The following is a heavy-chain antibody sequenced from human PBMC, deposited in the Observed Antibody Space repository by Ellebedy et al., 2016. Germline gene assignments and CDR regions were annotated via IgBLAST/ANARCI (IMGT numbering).Heavy chain of an antibody. CDR2: IYPDGSEE. V-gene: IGHV3-7*03. D-gene: IGHD1-26*01. J-gene: IGHJ4*02. CDR1: GFTFDKYW. Sequence: GGSLRLSCAASGFTFDKYWMTWVRRAPGKGLEWVGHIYPDGSEEYYVDSLKGRFSISRDNAKTSMYLQMQSLRAEDTAVYYCATYSASAFTYWGQGSLVTVSS. CDR3: ATYSASAFTY.